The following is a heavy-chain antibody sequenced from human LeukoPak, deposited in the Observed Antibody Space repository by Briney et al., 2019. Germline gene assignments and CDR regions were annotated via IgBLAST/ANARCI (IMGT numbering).Heavy chain of an antibody. CDR1: GFTFSNYA. V-gene: IGHV3-23*01. D-gene: IGHD4-17*01. CDR3: AMDSNRDYLGAFDF. Sequence: GGSLRLSCAGSGFTFSNYAMTWVRQAPGKGLEWVSAISGRGDTTRYGESVKGRFTVSRDNSRDTLYLEMTNLRAEDAAVYFCAMDSNRDYLGAFDFWRRGALVTVSP. J-gene: IGHJ3*01. CDR2: ISGRGDTT.